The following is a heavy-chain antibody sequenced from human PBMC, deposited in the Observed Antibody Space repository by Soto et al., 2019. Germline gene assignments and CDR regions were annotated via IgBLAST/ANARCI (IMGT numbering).Heavy chain of an antibody. Sequence: ESGGGVVQPGRSLRLSCAASGFTFSSYGMHWVRQAPGKGLEWVAVIWYDGSNKYYADSVKGRFTISRDNSKNTLYLQMNSLRAEDTAVYYCAREKTRITIFGVVIREYWFDPWGQGTLVTVSS. J-gene: IGHJ5*02. D-gene: IGHD3-3*01. CDR3: AREKTRITIFGVVIREYWFDP. CDR1: GFTFSSYG. CDR2: IWYDGSNK. V-gene: IGHV3-33*01.